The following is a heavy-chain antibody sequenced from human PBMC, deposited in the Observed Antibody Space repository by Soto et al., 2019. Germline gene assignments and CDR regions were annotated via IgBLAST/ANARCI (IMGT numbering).Heavy chain of an antibody. D-gene: IGHD6-13*01. Sequence: GGFLRLSCAASGFTFSGSAMHWVRQASGKGLEWVGRIRSKANSYATAYAASVKGRVTISRDDSKNTAYLQMSSLKTEDTAVYSWTSHIIAAAGPIDYWGQGTLVTVSS. V-gene: IGHV3-73*01. CDR3: TSHIIAAAGPIDY. J-gene: IGHJ4*02. CDR1: GFTFSGSA. CDR2: IRSKANSYAT.